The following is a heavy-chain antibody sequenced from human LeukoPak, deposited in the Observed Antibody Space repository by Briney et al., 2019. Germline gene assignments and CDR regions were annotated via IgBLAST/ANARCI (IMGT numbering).Heavy chain of an antibody. J-gene: IGHJ4*02. V-gene: IGHV4-34*01. D-gene: IGHD3-10*01. Sequence: SETLSLTCAVYGGSFSDYYWSWIRQPPGKGLEWIGEINHSGSTNYNPSLKSRVIISADTSKNQFSLKLSSVTAADTAVYYCARQRGLDYWGQGTLVTVSS. CDR3: ARQRGLDY. CDR1: GGSFSDYY. CDR2: INHSGST.